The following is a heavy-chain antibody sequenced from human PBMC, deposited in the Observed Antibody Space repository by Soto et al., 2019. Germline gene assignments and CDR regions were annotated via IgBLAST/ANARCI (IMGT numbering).Heavy chain of an antibody. Sequence: GGALRLSCAGSGFTFSSYGIHWVRQAPGKGLEWVSVIAFDGSNKYYADAVKGRFTISRDNSKNTLYLQMSSLRAEDMAVYYCAKVTGYCDSTSCYRGGYYYYGMDVWGQGTTVNVSS. V-gene: IGHV3-30*18. CDR1: GFTFSSYG. J-gene: IGHJ6*02. CDR3: AKVTGYCDSTSCYRGGYYYYGMDV. CDR2: IAFDGSNK. D-gene: IGHD2-2*02.